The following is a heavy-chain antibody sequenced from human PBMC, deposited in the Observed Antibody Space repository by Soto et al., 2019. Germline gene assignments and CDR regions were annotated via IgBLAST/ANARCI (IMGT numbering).Heavy chain of an antibody. CDR2: ISSSSSYI. J-gene: IGHJ4*02. CDR1: GFTFSSYS. V-gene: IGHV3-21*01. Sequence: EVQLVESGGGLVKPGGSLRLSCAASGFTFSSYSMNWVRQAPGKGLEWVSSISSSSSYIYYADSVKGRFTISRDNAKNSRYLQMNSLRAEDTAVYYCARVPNHDYFDYWGQGTLVTVSS. CDR3: ARVPNHDYFDY.